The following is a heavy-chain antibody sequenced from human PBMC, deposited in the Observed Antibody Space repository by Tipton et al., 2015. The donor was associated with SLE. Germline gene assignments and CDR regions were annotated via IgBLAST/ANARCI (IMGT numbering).Heavy chain of an antibody. J-gene: IGHJ4*02. CDR2: ISYDGSNK. V-gene: IGHV3-30-3*01. CDR3: AREGEGVVAGTFDY. CDR1: GSTFSSYA. Sequence: SLRLSCAASGSTFSSYAMHWVRQAPGKGLEWVAVISYDGSNKYYADSVKGRFTISRENSKNTLYLQMNSLRAEDTAVYYCAREGEGVVAGTFDYWGQGTLVTVSS. D-gene: IGHD2-15*01.